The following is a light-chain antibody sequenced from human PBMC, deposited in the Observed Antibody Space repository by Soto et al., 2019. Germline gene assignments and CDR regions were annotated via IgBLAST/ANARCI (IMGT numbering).Light chain of an antibody. CDR1: QSVLSSSNNKDY. CDR3: QQYYSDPYT. CDR2: WAS. V-gene: IGKV4-1*01. Sequence: DIVMTQSPDSLAVSLGERDTINCKSSQSVLSSSNNKDYLAWYQQKPGQPPKLLISWASTREYGVPDRLSGSGSGTDFTLTISSLQAEDVAVYYCQQYYSDPYTFGQGTKLEIK. J-gene: IGKJ2*01.